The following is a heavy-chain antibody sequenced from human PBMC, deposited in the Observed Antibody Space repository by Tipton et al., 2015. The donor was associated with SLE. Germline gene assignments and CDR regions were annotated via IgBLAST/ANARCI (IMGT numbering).Heavy chain of an antibody. CDR1: GGSITNTPYF. CDR3: AGHPQLAYFDP. V-gene: IGHV4-39*07. D-gene: IGHD3-9*01. Sequence: TLSLTCSVSGGSITNTPYFWGWIRKTPGKGLEWIGTVYYTGTTYYSPSLKSRVTISLDTSKNHFSLLLNSVTAADTAVYYCAGHPQLAYFDPWGPGTLVTVSS. CDR2: VYYTGTT. J-gene: IGHJ4*02.